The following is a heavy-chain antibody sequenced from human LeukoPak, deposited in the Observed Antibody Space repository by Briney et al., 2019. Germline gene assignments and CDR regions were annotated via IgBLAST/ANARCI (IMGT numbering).Heavy chain of an antibody. CDR3: ATDGEVTHGDY. CDR2: ISSSHDST. Sequence: GGSLRLSCAASGFTFSNFAMSWVRRAPGKGLEWVSSISSSHDSTYTADSVKGRFTISRDNSKDTLYLQMNSLRAEDTAVYYCATDGEVTHGDYWGQGTLVTVSS. V-gene: IGHV3-23*01. J-gene: IGHJ4*02. CDR1: GFTFSNFA. D-gene: IGHD2-21*02.